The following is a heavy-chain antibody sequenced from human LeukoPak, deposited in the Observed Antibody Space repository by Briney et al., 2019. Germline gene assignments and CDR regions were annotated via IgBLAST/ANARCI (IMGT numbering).Heavy chain of an antibody. Sequence: SVKVSCKASGGTFSSYAISWVRQAPGQGLEWMGGIIPIFGTANYAQKFQGRVTITTDESTSTAYMELSSLRSEDTAVYYCARDIVVVPAAGGGALDIWGQGTMVTVSS. J-gene: IGHJ3*02. CDR3: ARDIVVVPAAGGGALDI. D-gene: IGHD2-2*01. CDR2: IIPIFGTA. V-gene: IGHV1-69*05. CDR1: GGTFSSYA.